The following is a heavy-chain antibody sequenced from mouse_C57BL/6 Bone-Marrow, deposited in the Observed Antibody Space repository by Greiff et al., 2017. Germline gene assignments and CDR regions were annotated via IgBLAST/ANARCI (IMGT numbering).Heavy chain of an antibody. CDR3: AIGDDYGRSYSSRDY. D-gene: IGHD1-1*01. CDR1: GYTFTSYW. V-gene: IGHV1-74*01. CDR2: IHPSDSVT. Sequence: VQLQQPGAELVKPGASVKLSCKASGYTFTSYWMHWVKQRPGQGLEWIGRIHPSDSVTNYNQKFKGKATVTVDKSSSTAYMQRSSLTSEDSAVYYCAIGDDYGRSYSSRDYWGQGTSVTVSA. J-gene: IGHJ4*01.